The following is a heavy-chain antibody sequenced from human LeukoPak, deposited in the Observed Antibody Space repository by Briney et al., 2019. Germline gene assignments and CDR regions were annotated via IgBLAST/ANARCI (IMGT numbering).Heavy chain of an antibody. D-gene: IGHD4-17*01. Sequence: GGSLRLSCAASGFTFSSYWMTWVRQAPGKGLEWVATINQHASEKYYVDSVKGRFTISRDNAKDSLNLQMDSLRAEDTAVYFCARDGGPYGDLDYWGQGTLVTVSS. J-gene: IGHJ4*02. CDR2: INQHASEK. CDR3: ARDGGPYGDLDY. V-gene: IGHV3-7*01. CDR1: GFTFSSYW.